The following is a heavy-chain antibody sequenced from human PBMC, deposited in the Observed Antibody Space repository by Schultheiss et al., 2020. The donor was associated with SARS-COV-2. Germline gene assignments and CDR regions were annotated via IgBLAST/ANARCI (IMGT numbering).Heavy chain of an antibody. D-gene: IGHD6-19*01. CDR2: ISYDGSNK. Sequence: GESLKISCAASGFTFSEYYMGWLRQTPGKGLEWVAVISYDGSNKYYADSVKGRFTISRDNAKNSLYLQMNSLRAEDTAVYYCGRSGSSGWLNPIHSWGQGILVTVSS. CDR3: GRSGSSGWLNPIHS. V-gene: IGHV3-30*03. CDR1: GFTFSEYY. J-gene: IGHJ4*02.